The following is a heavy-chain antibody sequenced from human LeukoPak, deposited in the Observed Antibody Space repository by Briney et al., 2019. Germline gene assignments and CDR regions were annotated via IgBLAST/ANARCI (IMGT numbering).Heavy chain of an antibody. CDR3: ARHDYYGSGSYQWYWFDP. J-gene: IGHJ5*02. Sequence: PSETLSLTCTVSGGSISSSSYYWGWIRQPPGKGLEWIGSIYYSGSTYYNPSLKSRVTISVDTSKNQFSLKLSSVTAADTAVYYCARHDYYGSGSYQWYWFDPWGQGTLVTVSS. V-gene: IGHV4-39*01. D-gene: IGHD3-10*01. CDR2: IYYSGST. CDR1: GGSISSSSYY.